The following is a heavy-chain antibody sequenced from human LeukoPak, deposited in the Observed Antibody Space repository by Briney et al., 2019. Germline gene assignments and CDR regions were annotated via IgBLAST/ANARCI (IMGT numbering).Heavy chain of an antibody. CDR3: AKANMVRGVTLKFDY. D-gene: IGHD3-10*01. Sequence: PGGSLRLSCAASGFTFSSYAMSWVRQAPGKGLEWVSSISGSGGTTYYADSLKGRFTISRDNSKNTLYLQMNSLRAEDTAVYYCAKANMVRGVTLKFDYWGQGTLVTVSS. V-gene: IGHV3-23*01. CDR1: GFTFSSYA. CDR2: ISGSGGTT. J-gene: IGHJ4*02.